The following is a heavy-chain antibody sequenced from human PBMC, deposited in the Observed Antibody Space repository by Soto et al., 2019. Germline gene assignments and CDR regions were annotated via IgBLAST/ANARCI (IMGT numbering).Heavy chain of an antibody. CDR3: AREGGSIGGWFGRKFDS. D-gene: IGHD6-19*01. Sequence: GGSLRLCCAASVFTFSTHAMSWFRQAPGKGLEWVSSISSGGTTTFYAASVEGRFTISRDKSKNTLYLQMNSLRADDTAVYYCAREGGSIGGWFGRKFDSWGQGTQVTVSS. CDR1: VFTFSTHA. J-gene: IGHJ4*02. V-gene: IGHV3-23*01. CDR2: ISSGGTTT.